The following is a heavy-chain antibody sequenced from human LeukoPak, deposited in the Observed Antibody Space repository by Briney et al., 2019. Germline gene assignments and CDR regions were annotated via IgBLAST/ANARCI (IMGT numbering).Heavy chain of an antibody. CDR3: ARQGALGYYYYMDV. J-gene: IGHJ6*03. CDR2: IYPGDSDA. CDR1: GYSFASHW. Sequence: GESLKISCKGSGYSFASHWIGWVRQMPGKGLEWMGIIYPGDSDARYSRPFQGQVTISADKSINTAYLQWSSLKASDTAIYFRARQGALGYYYYMDVWGEGTTVTVSS. D-gene: IGHD3-16*01. V-gene: IGHV5-51*01.